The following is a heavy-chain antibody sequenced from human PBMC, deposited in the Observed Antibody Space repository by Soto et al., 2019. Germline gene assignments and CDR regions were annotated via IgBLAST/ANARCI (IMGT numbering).Heavy chain of an antibody. CDR3: ARTFDYYGMDV. Sequence: PSETLSLTCAVSGYSIASGYYWAWIRQPPGKGLEWIGSIYHAGSVYYNPSLNSRVAMSLETSDNQFSLKVTTVTAADTAVCYCARTFDYYGMDVWGQGTSVTVSS. V-gene: IGHV4-38-2*01. J-gene: IGHJ6*02. CDR2: IYHAGSV. CDR1: GYSIASGYY.